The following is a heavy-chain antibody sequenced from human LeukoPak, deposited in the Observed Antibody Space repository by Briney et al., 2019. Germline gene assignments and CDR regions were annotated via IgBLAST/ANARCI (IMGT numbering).Heavy chain of an antibody. CDR3: AKPLNYDILTGYDY. D-gene: IGHD3-9*01. V-gene: IGHV3-23*01. J-gene: IGHJ4*02. Sequence: PGGSLRLSCAAPGFTFSSYAMSWVRQAPGKGLEWVSAISGSGGSTYYADSVKGRFTISRDNSKNTLYLQMNSLRAEDTAVYYCAKPLNYDILTGYDYWGQGTLVTVSS. CDR1: GFTFSSYA. CDR2: ISGSGGST.